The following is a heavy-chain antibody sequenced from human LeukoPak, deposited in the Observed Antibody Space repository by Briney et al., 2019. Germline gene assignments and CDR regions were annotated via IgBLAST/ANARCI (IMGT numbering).Heavy chain of an antibody. CDR2: IFYSGTT. J-gene: IGHJ4*02. Sequence: RTSETLSLTCSVSGAFITSSPYFWGWIRQTPGKGLEWVGSIFYSGTTYYNPSLTSRVTISEDSSKNQFSLRLHSLTAADTAIYYCARGRGYDPVVFYFDSWGQGTAVIVSS. CDR3: ARGRGYDPVVFYFDS. D-gene: IGHD2-15*01. V-gene: IGHV4-39*07. CDR1: GAFITSSPYF.